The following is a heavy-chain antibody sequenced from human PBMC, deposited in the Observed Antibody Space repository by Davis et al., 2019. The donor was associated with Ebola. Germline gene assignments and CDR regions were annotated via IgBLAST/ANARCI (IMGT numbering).Heavy chain of an antibody. D-gene: IGHD3-3*01. V-gene: IGHV1-18*01. CDR1: GYTFTSYG. Sequence: SVKVSCKASGYTFTSYGISWVRQAPGQGLEWMGWISAYNGNTNYAQKLQGRVTMTTDTSTSTAYMELRSLRSDDTAVYYCARVGYDFWSGSEYFDYWGQGTLVTVSS. CDR2: ISAYNGNT. CDR3: ARVGYDFWSGSEYFDY. J-gene: IGHJ4*02.